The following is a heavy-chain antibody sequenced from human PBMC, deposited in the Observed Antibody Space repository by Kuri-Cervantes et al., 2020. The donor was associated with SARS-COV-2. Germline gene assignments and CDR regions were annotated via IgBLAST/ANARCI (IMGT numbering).Heavy chain of an antibody. CDR2: IYSGGST. D-gene: IGHD1-26*01. V-gene: IGHV3-66*01. CDR3: ARVRIEWELPEGFDP. Sequence: GESLKISCAASGFTVSSNYMSWVRQAPGKGLEWVSVIYSGGSTYYADSVKGRFTISRDNAKNSLYLQMNSLRAEDTAVYYCARVRIEWELPEGFDPWGQGTLVTVSS. CDR1: GFTVSSNY. J-gene: IGHJ5*02.